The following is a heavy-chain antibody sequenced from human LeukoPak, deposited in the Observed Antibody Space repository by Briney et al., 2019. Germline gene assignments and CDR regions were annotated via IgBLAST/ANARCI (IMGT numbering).Heavy chain of an antibody. Sequence: SETLSLTCAVSDGSINSGNYYWTWIRQHPGKGLEWIGYISYSGSTFNNPSLQSRIAMSLDTSKSQFSLKLSSVSAADTAVYFCAREDSSDYYSGYFDSWGQGTLVTVSS. CDR3: AREDSSDYYSGYFDS. CDR2: ISYSGST. J-gene: IGHJ4*02. D-gene: IGHD3-22*01. V-gene: IGHV4-31*11. CDR1: DGSINSGNYY.